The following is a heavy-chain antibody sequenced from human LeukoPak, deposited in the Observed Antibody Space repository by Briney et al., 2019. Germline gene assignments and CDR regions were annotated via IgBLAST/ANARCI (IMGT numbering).Heavy chain of an antibody. D-gene: IGHD4-23*01. CDR3: ARGFNGGTDN. CDR2: IYHSGNT. V-gene: IGHV4-38-2*02. Sequence: PSETLSLTCTVSGYSISSGYYWGWIRQPRGKGLEWIGRIYHSGNTNYNPSLKSRVTISVDTSKNLFSLKLNSVTAADTAVYYCARGFNGGTDNWGQGTLVTVSS. J-gene: IGHJ4*02. CDR1: GYSISSGYY.